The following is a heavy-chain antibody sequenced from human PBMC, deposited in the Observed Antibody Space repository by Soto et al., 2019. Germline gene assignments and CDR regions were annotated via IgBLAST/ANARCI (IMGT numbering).Heavy chain of an antibody. J-gene: IGHJ4*02. V-gene: IGHV4-28*01. CDR1: GYSISGDNW. Sequence: QVQLRESGPGLVKPSDTLSLTCAVSGYSISGDNWWGWIRQSPRKGLEWIGYVSSSGGTHYSPSLGSRVTMSVDTSRNQFSLKLTSVNAVDTAIYYCVSKTGGYCPCDDWGQWTLVTVSS. D-gene: IGHD7-27*01. CDR3: VSKTGGYCPCDD. CDR2: VSSSGGT.